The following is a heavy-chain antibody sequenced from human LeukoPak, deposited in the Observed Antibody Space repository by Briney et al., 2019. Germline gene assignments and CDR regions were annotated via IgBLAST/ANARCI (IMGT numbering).Heavy chain of an antibody. CDR3: ARVGSGYYPVED. Sequence: PSETLSLTCTVSGGSISSGSYYWSWIRQPAGKGLEWIGRIYTSGSTNYNPSLKSRVTISVDTSKNQFSLKLSSVTAADTAVYYRARVGSGYYPVEDWGQGTLVTVSS. CDR1: GGSISSGSYY. D-gene: IGHD3-22*01. V-gene: IGHV4-61*02. J-gene: IGHJ4*02. CDR2: IYTSGST.